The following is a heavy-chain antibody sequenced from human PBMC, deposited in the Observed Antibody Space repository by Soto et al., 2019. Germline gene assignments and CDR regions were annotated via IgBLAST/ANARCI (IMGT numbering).Heavy chain of an antibody. CDR2: IYYSGST. CDR1: GGSISSYY. V-gene: IGHV4-59*01. Sequence: SETLSLTCTVFGGSISSYYWSWIRQPPGKGLEWIGYIYYSGSTNYNPSLKSRVTISVDTSKNQFSLKLSSVTAADTVVYYCARDGGTTAFDYWGQGTLVTVSS. D-gene: IGHD4-17*01. CDR3: ARDGGTTAFDY. J-gene: IGHJ4*02.